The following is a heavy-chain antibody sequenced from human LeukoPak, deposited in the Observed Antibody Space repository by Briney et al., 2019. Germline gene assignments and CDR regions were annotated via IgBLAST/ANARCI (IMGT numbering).Heavy chain of an antibody. Sequence: GGSLRLSCAASGFTFRSHSLDWVRQAPGEGLEWVSSITGAGSIQCADSVQGRFTISRDNTQNSIFLQMNSLRAEDTAVYYCVRDVIHSYFDIWGQGILVTVSS. V-gene: IGHV3-21*01. CDR3: VRDVIHSYFDI. J-gene: IGHJ4*02. CDR1: GFTFRSHS. D-gene: IGHD2/OR15-2a*01. CDR2: ITGAGSI.